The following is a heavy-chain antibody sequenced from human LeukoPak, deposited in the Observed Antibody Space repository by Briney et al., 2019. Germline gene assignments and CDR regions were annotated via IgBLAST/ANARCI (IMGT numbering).Heavy chain of an antibody. V-gene: IGHV1-2*06. CDR2: INPNSGGT. Sequence: GASVKVSCKASGYTFTGYYMHWVRQAPGQGLEWMGRINPNSGGTNYAQKFQGRVTMTRDTSNSTAYMELSRLRSDDTAVYYCARDLGQWLTNWFDPWGQGTLVTVSS. CDR1: GYTFTGYY. D-gene: IGHD6-19*01. CDR3: ARDLGQWLTNWFDP. J-gene: IGHJ5*02.